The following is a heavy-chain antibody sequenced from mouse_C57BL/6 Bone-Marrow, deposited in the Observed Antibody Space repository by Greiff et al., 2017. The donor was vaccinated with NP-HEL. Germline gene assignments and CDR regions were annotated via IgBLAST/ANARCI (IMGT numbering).Heavy chain of an antibody. D-gene: IGHD1-1*01. J-gene: IGHJ2*01. CDR3: ARGTVVARNYFDY. CDR2: ISYDGSN. CDR1: GYSITSGYY. V-gene: IGHV3-6*01. Sequence: EVQVVESGPGLVKPSQSLSLTCSVTGYSITSGYYWNWIRQFPGNKLEWMCYISYDGSNNYNPSLKNRISITRDTSKNQFFLKLNSVTTEDTATYYCARGTVVARNYFDYWGQGTTLTVSS.